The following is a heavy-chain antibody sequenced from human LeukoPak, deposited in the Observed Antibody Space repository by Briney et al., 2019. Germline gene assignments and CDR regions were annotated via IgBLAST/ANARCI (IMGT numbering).Heavy chain of an antibody. CDR3: ARLSRSYSTFDY. V-gene: IGHV1-2*02. D-gene: IGHD1-26*01. J-gene: IGHJ4*02. CDR1: GYTFTGYY. CDR2: INPDSGGA. Sequence: ASVEVSCKASGYTFTGYYIHWVRQAPGQGLEWMGWINPDSGGANFAQKFQGRVTLTRDTSISTAYMELSRLISDDTAVYYCARLSRSYSTFDYWGQGTLVTVSS.